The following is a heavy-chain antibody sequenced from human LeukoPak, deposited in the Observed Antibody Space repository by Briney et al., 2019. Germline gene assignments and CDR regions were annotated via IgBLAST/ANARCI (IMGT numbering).Heavy chain of an antibody. V-gene: IGHV4-39*07. CDR1: GDSISSSNYY. CDR2: IYYGGRT. J-gene: IGHJ4*02. D-gene: IGHD3-22*01. CDR3: ARVWSSGYSLDY. Sequence: SETLSLTCTVSGDSISSSNYYWGWIRQPPGKGLEWIGSIYYGGRTYYNPSLKSRVTISVDTSKNQFSLKLSSVTAADTAVYYCARVWSSGYSLDYWGQGTLVTVSS.